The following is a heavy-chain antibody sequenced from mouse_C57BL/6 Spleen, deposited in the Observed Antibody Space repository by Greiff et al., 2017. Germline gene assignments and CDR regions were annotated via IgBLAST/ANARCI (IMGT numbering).Heavy chain of an antibody. V-gene: IGHV5-9*01. J-gene: IGHJ3*01. Sequence: DVMLVESGGGLVKPGGSLKLSCAASGFTFSSYTMSWVRQTPEKRLEWVATISGGGGNTYYPDSVKGRFTISRDNAKNTLYLQMSSLRSEDTALYYCARRKDYYDYDWFAYWGQGTLVTVSA. CDR2: ISGGGGNT. CDR1: GFTFSSYT. CDR3: ARRKDYYDYDWFAY. D-gene: IGHD2-4*01.